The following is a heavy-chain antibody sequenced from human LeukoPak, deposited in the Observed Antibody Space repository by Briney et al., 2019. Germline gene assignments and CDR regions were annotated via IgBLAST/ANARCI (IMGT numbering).Heavy chain of an antibody. J-gene: IGHJ6*02. Sequence: PGGSLRLSCVASGFTFGSYTMSWVRQAPGKGLEWVPSISGSSGTTDYGDSVKGRFTISRDNSKNTLYLQMNSLRGEDTAVYYCARCHYDTESFPRMDVWGRGTTVTVSS. V-gene: IGHV3-23*01. D-gene: IGHD3-10*01. CDR1: GFTFGSYT. CDR2: ISGSSGTT. CDR3: ARCHYDTESFPRMDV.